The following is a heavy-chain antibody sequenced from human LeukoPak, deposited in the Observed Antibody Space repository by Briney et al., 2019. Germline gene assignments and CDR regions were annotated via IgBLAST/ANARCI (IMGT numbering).Heavy chain of an antibody. J-gene: IGHJ3*02. V-gene: IGHV4-39*01. CDR3: GVDYDGAFDI. Sequence: SETLSLTCTVSGGSISSSNSYWGWIRQPPGKGLEWIVSMYHSGSTYYNPSLKSRVTISLDASKNQFSLKLSSVTAADTAVYYCGVDYDGAFDIWGQGTMVTVSS. CDR2: MYHSGST. CDR1: GGSISSSNSY. D-gene: IGHD4-17*01.